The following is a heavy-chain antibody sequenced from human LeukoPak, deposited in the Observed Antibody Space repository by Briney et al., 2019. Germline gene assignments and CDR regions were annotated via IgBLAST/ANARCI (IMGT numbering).Heavy chain of an antibody. Sequence: SETLSLTCTVSGGSISSSSYYWGWIRQPPGKGLEWIGSIYYSGSTYYNPSLKSRVTISVDTSKNQFSLKLSSVTAADTAVYYCARHTTYYYGSGSYRGFDPWGQGTLVTVSS. CDR3: ARHTTYYYGSGSYRGFDP. CDR1: GGSISSSSYY. J-gene: IGHJ5*02. D-gene: IGHD3-10*01. V-gene: IGHV4-39*01. CDR2: IYYSGST.